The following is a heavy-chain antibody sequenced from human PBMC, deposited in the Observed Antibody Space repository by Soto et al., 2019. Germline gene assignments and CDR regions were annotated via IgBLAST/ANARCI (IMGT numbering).Heavy chain of an antibody. D-gene: IGHD3-10*01. V-gene: IGHV3-9*01. CDR1: GFTFDDYA. Sequence: GGSLRLSCAASGFTFDDYAMHWVRQAPGKGLEWVSGISGNSGSIGYAGSVKGRFTISRDNAKNSLYLLMNSLRVEDTALYYCAKVGGSGSYYNEPFDYWGQGTLVTAPQ. CDR3: AKVGGSGSYYNEPFDY. CDR2: ISGNSGSI. J-gene: IGHJ4*02.